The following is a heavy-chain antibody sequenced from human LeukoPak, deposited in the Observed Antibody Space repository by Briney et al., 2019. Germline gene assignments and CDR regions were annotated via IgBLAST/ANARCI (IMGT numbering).Heavy chain of an antibody. CDR3: ATLGGYCSGGSCYTNDY. CDR2: MSGSGGST. V-gene: IGHV3-23*01. CDR1: GFTFSSYA. D-gene: IGHD2-15*01. J-gene: IGHJ4*02. Sequence: GGSLRLSCAASGFTFSSYAMSWVRQAPGKGLEWVSAMSGSGGSTYYADSVKGRFTISRDNSKNTLYLQMNSLRAEDTAVYYCATLGGYCSGGSCYTNDYWGQGTLVTVSS.